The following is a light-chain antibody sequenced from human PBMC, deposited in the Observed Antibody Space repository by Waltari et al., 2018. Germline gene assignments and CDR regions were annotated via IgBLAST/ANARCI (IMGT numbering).Light chain of an antibody. J-gene: IGLJ3*02. V-gene: IGLV1-44*01. CDR1: KSNIGSST. CDR3: AAWDDSLNAWV. CDR2: IHN. Sequence: QSVLTQPPSASGAPGQSVTISCSGRKSNIGSSTVHWYQQLPGTAPKLLISIHNERPSGVPDRFSGSTSGTSASLAISGLQSEDEADYYCAAWDDSLNAWVFGGGTKLTVL.